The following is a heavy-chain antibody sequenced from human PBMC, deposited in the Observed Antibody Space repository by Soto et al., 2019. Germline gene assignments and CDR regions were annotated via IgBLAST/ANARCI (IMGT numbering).Heavy chain of an antibody. CDR3: AKGSGD. D-gene: IGHD6-19*01. Sequence: GGSLRLSCAASGFTFSSYGMHWVRQAPGKGLEWVAVISYDGSNKYYADSVKGRFTISRDNSKNTLYLQMNSLRAEGTAVYYCAKGSGDWGQGTLVTVSS. V-gene: IGHV3-30*18. CDR1: GFTFSSYG. J-gene: IGHJ4*02. CDR2: ISYDGSNK.